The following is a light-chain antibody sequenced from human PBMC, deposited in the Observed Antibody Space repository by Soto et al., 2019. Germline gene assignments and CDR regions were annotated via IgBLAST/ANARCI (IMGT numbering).Light chain of an antibody. CDR3: AAWDDSIDV. V-gene: IGLV1-47*01. J-gene: IGLJ1*01. Sequence: QSVLTQPPSASGTPGQRVTISCSGSSSNIGSNYVYWYQQLPGTAPKLLIYRNNQRPSGVPDRFSGSKSGTSASLAISGLRSEDEADYYCAAWDDSIDVFGTGTKVTVL. CDR2: RNN. CDR1: SSNIGSNY.